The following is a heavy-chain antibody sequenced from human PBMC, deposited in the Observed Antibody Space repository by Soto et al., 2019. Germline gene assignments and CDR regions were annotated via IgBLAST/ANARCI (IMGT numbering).Heavy chain of an antibody. CDR1: GFDFSVYW. CDR2: IKFDGSEK. V-gene: IGHV3-7*03. Sequence: GGSLRLSCAASGFDFSVYWMSWVRQAPGKGPEWVANIKFDGSEKQYVDSVKGRFTISRDNARNSVFLQMNSLRAGDTAVYYCVKDGGYCSSATCYSPRDHYFDAWGQGTLVTVSS. J-gene: IGHJ5*02. D-gene: IGHD2-2*01. CDR3: VKDGGYCSSATCYSPRDHYFDA.